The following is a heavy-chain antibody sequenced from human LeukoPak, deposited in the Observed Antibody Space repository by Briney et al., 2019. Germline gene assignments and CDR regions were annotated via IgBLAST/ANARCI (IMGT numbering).Heavy chain of an antibody. CDR3: ARDFSAAFDI. CDR1: GGSFSGYY. CDR2: INHSGST. D-gene: IGHD2/OR15-2a*01. J-gene: IGHJ3*02. V-gene: IGHV4-34*01. Sequence: SETLSLTCAVYGGSFSGYYWSWIRQPPGKGLEWIGEINHSGSTNYNPSLKSRVTISVDTSKNQFSLKLSSVTAADTAVYYCARDFSAAFDIWGQGTMVTVSS.